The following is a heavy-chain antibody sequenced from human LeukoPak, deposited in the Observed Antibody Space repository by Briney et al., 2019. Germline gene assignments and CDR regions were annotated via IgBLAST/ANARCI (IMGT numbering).Heavy chain of an antibody. Sequence: GASVRVSCKASGYTFTSYYMHWVRQAPGQGLEWMGIINPSGGSTSYAQTFQGRVTMTRDMSTSTVYMELSSLRSEDTAVYYCASSTVTTIGWFDPWGQGTLVTVSS. CDR3: ASSTVTTIGWFDP. V-gene: IGHV1-46*01. J-gene: IGHJ5*02. CDR1: GYTFTSYY. D-gene: IGHD4-17*01. CDR2: INPSGGST.